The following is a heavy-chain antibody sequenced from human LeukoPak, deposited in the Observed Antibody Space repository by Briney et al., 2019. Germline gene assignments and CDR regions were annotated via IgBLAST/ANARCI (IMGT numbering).Heavy chain of an antibody. CDR2: IYHSGST. CDR1: GGSISSYY. D-gene: IGHD2-15*01. Sequence: SETLSLTCTVSGGSISSYYWSWIRQPPGKGLEWIGYIYHSGSTYYNPSLKSRVTISVDRSKNQFSLKLSSVTAADTAVHYCARAGVVAATPGSWFDPWGQGTLVTVSS. CDR3: ARAGVVAATPGSWFDP. J-gene: IGHJ5*02. V-gene: IGHV4-59*12.